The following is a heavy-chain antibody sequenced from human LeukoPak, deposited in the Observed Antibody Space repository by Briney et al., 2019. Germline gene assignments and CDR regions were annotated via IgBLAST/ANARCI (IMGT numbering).Heavy chain of an antibody. Sequence: AVKVSCKASGGTFSSYAISWVRQAPGQGLEWMGGIIPIFGTANYAQKFQGRVTITADESTSTAYMELSSLRSEDTAVYYCARDGVRYSSGWYCWGQGTLVTVSS. CDR2: IIPIFGTA. CDR3: ARDGVRYSSGWYC. D-gene: IGHD6-19*01. V-gene: IGHV1-69*01. CDR1: GGTFSSYA. J-gene: IGHJ4*02.